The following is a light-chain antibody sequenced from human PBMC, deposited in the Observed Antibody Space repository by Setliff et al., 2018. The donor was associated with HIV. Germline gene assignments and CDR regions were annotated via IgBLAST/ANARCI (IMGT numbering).Light chain of an antibody. CDR1: NSNIGSRT. J-gene: IGLJ1*01. CDR2: SDN. V-gene: IGLV1-44*01. CDR3: AAWDDSLNGFV. Sequence: QSALTQPPSASGTPGQRVTISCSGSNSNIGSRTVNWYQQLPGTAPKLLIYSDNRRPLGVPDRFSGSKSGTSASLAISGLQSEDEGDYNCAAWDDSLNGFVFGTGTKVTV.